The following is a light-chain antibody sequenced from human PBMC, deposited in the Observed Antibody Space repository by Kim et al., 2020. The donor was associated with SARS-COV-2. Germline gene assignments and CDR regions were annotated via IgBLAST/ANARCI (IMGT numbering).Light chain of an antibody. CDR1: SSNIGTGYD. CDR3: QSYDRTLRAVV. CDR2: DNS. V-gene: IGLV1-40*01. Sequence: VTIACTGRSSNIGTGYDVHWYQQLPGTAPKLLIYDNSNRPSGVPDRFSGSKSGTSASLAITGLQAEDEADYYCQSYDRTLRAVVFGGGTRLTVL. J-gene: IGLJ2*01.